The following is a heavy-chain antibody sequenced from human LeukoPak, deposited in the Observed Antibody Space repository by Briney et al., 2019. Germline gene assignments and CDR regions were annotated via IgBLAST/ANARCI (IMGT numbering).Heavy chain of an antibody. CDR3: GXXXXXXAGTIWFDP. CDR2: IYSGGRT. V-gene: IGHV3-66*01. D-gene: IGHD6-19*01. CDR1: XXXXXXXY. Sequence: SXXXXXXXYXSWVRQAPGKGLXGVSVIYSGGRTYYSDSVKGRFTISRDNXXNTLYLQMNSLRAEDTAVYYCGXXXXXXAGTIWFDPWGQGTLVTVSS. J-gene: IGHJ5*02.